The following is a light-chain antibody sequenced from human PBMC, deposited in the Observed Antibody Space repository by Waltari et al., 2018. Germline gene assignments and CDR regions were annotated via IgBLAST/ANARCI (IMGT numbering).Light chain of an antibody. CDR3: QQYNSYSLLS. Sequence: EIQLTQSPFTLSASVGNRVIFSCRASQRISKWLVWYQQKPGKAPKLLIYKAPTLESGVPSRFSGSGAGTEFTLTISSLQPEDFATYYCQQYNSYSLLSFGGGTKVEIK. CDR2: KAP. V-gene: IGKV1-5*03. CDR1: QRISKW. J-gene: IGKJ4*01.